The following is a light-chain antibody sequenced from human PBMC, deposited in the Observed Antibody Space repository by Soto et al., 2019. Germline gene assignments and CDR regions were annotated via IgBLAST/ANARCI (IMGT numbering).Light chain of an antibody. CDR1: QGISSY. J-gene: IGKJ5*01. CDR2: AAS. V-gene: IGKV1-9*01. CDR3: QQLFDSPLT. Sequence: IQLTQSPSSLSASVGDRVTITCRASQGISSYLAWYQQKPGKAPKLLIYAASTLQSGVPSRFSGSGSGTDFTLTISSLQPEDFATYYCQQLFDSPLTFGQGTRLEIK.